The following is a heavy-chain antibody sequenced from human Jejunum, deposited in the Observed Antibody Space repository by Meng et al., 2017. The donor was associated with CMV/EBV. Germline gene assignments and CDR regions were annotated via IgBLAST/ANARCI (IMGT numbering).Heavy chain of an antibody. CDR2: IYSGGDT. V-gene: IGHV3-23*03. CDR1: FSVSA. D-gene: IGHD2/OR15-2a*01. CDR3: AKNFRTYRSGVQYYTMDV. J-gene: IGHJ6*02. Sequence: FSVSAMPWVRQAPGKGLEWVSLIYSGGDTFYGDSVKGRFTISRDNSKNILYLQLNSLRAEDTAVYYCAKNFRTYRSGVQYYTMDVWGQGTTVTVSS.